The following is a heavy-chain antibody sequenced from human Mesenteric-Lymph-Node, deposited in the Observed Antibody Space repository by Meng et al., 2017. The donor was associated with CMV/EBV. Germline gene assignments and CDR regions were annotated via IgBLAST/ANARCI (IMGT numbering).Heavy chain of an antibody. CDR2: IFSNDEK. CDR1: GFSLSDARVG. D-gene: IGHD6-19*01. V-gene: IGHV2-26*01. J-gene: IGHJ4*02. CDR3: ARIPLFGRYSSAWSYYFDY. Sequence: SGPTLVKPTETLTLTCTVSGFSLSDARVGVSWIRQPPGKALEWLAHIFSNDEKSYSTSLNNRLTISKDTSKSQVVLTMTNVDPADTATYFCARIPLFGRYSSAWSYYFDYWGQGTLVTVSS.